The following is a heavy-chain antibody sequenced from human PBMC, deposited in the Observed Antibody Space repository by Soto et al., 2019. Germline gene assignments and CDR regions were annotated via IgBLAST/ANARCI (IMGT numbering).Heavy chain of an antibody. CDR3: ARVIAAAGTPPYYYYYYGMDV. CDR1: GFTFSSYS. CDR2: ISSSSTI. J-gene: IGHJ6*02. V-gene: IGHV3-48*02. D-gene: IGHD6-13*01. Sequence: GGSLRLSCAASGFTFSSYSMNWVRQAPGKGLEGVSYISSSSTIYYADSVKGRFTISRDNAKNSLYLQMNSLRDEDTAVYYCARVIAAAGTPPYYYYYYGMDVWGQGTTVTVSS.